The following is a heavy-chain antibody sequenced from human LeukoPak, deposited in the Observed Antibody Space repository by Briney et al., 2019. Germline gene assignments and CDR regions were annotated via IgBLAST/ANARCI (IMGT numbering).Heavy chain of an antibody. CDR1: AFTFSSYS. J-gene: IGHJ3*02. D-gene: IGHD1-26*01. CDR2: ISWNSGSI. V-gene: IGHV3-9*03. Sequence: GGSLRLSCTGSAFTFSSYSMNWVRQAPGEGLEWVSGISWNSGSIGYADSVKGRFTISRDNAKNSLYLQMNSLRAEDMALYYCAKGSSGSYGRDAFDIWGQGTMVTVSS. CDR3: AKGSSGSYGRDAFDI.